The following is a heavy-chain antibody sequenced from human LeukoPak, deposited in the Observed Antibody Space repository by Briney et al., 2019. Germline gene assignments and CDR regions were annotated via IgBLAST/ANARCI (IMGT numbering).Heavy chain of an antibody. CDR1: GFIFSDYW. CDR2: IKQDGSEK. V-gene: IGHV3-7*01. D-gene: IGHD2/OR15-2a*01. Sequence: PGGSLRLSCAASGFIFSDYWMNWVRQAPGKGLEWVANIKQDGSEKSYVDSVKGRFTISRDNAKNSLYLQMNSLRVEDTAVYYCAKNKGGPDYWGQGTLVTVSS. J-gene: IGHJ4*02. CDR3: AKNKGGPDY.